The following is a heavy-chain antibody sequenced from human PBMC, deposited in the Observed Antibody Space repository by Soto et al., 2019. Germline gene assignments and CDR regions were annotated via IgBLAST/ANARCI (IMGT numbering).Heavy chain of an antibody. CDR2: VWLDGSNK. V-gene: IGHV3-33*01. J-gene: IGHJ4*02. CDR3: AGDDTAEIVVPGVPSFDY. D-gene: IGHD2-2*01. CDR1: GFTFSSYG. Sequence: QVQLVESGGGVVQPGRSLRLSCAASGFTFSSYGMHWVRQAPGKGLEWVAVVWLDGSNKYYADSVKGRFTISRDNSKNRRYLQMNSRRPEDTAVHSGAGDDTAEIVVPGVPSFDYWGREPWSPSPQ.